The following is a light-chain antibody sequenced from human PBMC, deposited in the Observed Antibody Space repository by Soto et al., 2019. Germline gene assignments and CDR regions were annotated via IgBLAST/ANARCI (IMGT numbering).Light chain of an antibody. CDR3: AAWDDSLNGVV. CDR2: SNH. V-gene: IGLV1-44*01. CDR1: SSNIGNNV. Sequence: QSVLTQSPSVSEAPGQRVIISCSGSSSNIGNNVVNWYQQFPGSAPKLLIYSNHQRPSGVPDRISGSKSGTSASLAISDLQSEDEADYYCAAWDDSLNGVVFGGGTKLTVL. J-gene: IGLJ2*01.